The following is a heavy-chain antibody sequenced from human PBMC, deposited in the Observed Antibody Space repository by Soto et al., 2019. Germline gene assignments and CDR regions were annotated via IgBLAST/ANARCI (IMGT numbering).Heavy chain of an antibody. J-gene: IGHJ6*03. CDR2: ISGSGGST. D-gene: IGHD1-1*01. Sequence: GGSLRLSCAASGFTFSSYAMSWVRQAPGKGLEWVSAISGSGGSTYYADSVKGRFTISRDNSKNTLYLQMNSLRAEDTAVYYCAKDRIRVHFRHYYYMDVWGKGTTVTVSS. CDR3: AKDRIRVHFRHYYYMDV. CDR1: GFTFSSYA. V-gene: IGHV3-23*01.